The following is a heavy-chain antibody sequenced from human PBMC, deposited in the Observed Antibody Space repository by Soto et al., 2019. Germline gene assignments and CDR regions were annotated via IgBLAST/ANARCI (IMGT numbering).Heavy chain of an antibody. CDR2: IYYSGST. J-gene: IGHJ4*02. CDR1: GGSVSSGSYY. V-gene: IGHV4-61*01. Sequence: SETLSLTCTVSGGSVSSGSYYWSWIRQPPGKGLEWIGYIYYSGSTNYNPSLKSRVTISVDTSKNQFSLKLSSVTAADTAVYYCAGRYYYDSSGYPYWGQGTLVTVSS. CDR3: AGRYYYDSSGYPY. D-gene: IGHD3-22*01.